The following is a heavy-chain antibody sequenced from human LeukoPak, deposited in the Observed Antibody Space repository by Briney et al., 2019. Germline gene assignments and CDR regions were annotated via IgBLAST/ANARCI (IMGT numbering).Heavy chain of an antibody. Sequence: GGSLRLSCAASGFTFDDYAMHWVRQAPGKGLEWVSGISWNSGSIGYADSVKGRFTISRDNAKNSLYLQMNSLRAEDTALYYCAKDSSRKGLAPLFPFDYWGQGTLVTVSS. J-gene: IGHJ4*02. V-gene: IGHV3-9*01. CDR1: GFTFDDYA. CDR2: ISWNSGSI. CDR3: AKDSSRKGLAPLFPFDY. D-gene: IGHD3-10*01.